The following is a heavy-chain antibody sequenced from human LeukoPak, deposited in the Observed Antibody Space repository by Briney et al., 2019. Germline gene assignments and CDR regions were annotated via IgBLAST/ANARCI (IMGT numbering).Heavy chain of an antibody. J-gene: IGHJ3*02. Sequence: SVKVSCKASGGTFSSYAISWVRQAPGQGLEWMGRIIPILGIANHPQKFQGRVTITADKSTSTAYMELSSLRSEDTAVYYCARESSGWYFPNAFDIWGQGTMVTVSS. V-gene: IGHV1-69*04. CDR1: GGTFSSYA. D-gene: IGHD6-19*01. CDR2: IIPILGIA. CDR3: ARESSGWYFPNAFDI.